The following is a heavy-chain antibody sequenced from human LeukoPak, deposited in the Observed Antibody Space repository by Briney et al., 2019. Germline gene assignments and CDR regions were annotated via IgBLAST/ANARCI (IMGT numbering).Heavy chain of an antibody. D-gene: IGHD3-9*01. CDR3: AKDIADALRYFDA. V-gene: IGHV3-23*01. CDR2: ISDSGSNT. J-gene: IGHJ4*02. Sequence: GGSLRLSCAASGFTFPNYVMSWVRQAPGKGLEWVSAISDSGSNTYYADSVKGRFTISRDNAKNSLYLQMNSLRAEDTALYYCAKDIADALRYFDAWGQGTLVTVSS. CDR1: GFTFPNYV.